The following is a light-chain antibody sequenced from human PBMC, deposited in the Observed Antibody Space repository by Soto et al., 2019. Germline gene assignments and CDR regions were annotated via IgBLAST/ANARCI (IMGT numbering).Light chain of an antibody. CDR2: DAS. CDR3: QQRSHWPWR. Sequence: EIVLTQSPATLSLSPGERATLSCRASQSVSSYLAWYQQKPGQAPRLLIYDASNRATGIPARFSGSGSGTDFTLTISSLEPEDFAVYYCQQRSHWPWRSGQGTKVDIK. V-gene: IGKV3-11*01. J-gene: IGKJ1*01. CDR1: QSVSSY.